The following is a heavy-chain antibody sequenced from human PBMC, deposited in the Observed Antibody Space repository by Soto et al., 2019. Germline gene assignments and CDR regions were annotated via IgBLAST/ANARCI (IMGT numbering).Heavy chain of an antibody. CDR3: ARAYRSPANLDY. V-gene: IGHV4-30-4*01. J-gene: IGHJ4*02. D-gene: IGHD6-19*01. CDR2: IYYSGST. Sequence: QVQLQESGPGLVKPSQTLSLTCTVSGGSISSGDYYWSWIRQPPGKGLEWIGYIYYSGSTYYTPSLXSXXTISVDTSKSQFSLKLSSVTAADTAVYYCARAYRSPANLDYWGQGTLVTVSS. CDR1: GGSISSGDYY.